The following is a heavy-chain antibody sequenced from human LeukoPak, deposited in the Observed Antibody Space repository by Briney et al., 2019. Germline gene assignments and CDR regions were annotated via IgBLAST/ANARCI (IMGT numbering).Heavy chain of an antibody. J-gene: IGHJ4*02. D-gene: IGHD3-22*01. V-gene: IGHV4-39*07. CDR2: IYYSGST. Sequence: NASETLSLTCTVSGGSISSSSYYWGWIRQPPGKGLEWIGSIYYSGSTYYNPSLKSRVTISVDTSKNQFSLKLSSVTAADTAVYYCARSVAGDSSGYYELYYFDYWGQGTLVTVSS. CDR1: GGSISSSSYY. CDR3: ARSVAGDSSGYYELYYFDY.